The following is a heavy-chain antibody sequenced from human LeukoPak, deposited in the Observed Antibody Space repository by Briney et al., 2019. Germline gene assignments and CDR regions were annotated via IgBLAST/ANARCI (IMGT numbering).Heavy chain of an antibody. V-gene: IGHV3-30*02. CDR3: AKDRGTTPLD. Sequence: GGSLGLSCAASGFTFSGSAFHWFRKAPGRGLEWVAFIRYDGGDTYYAGSVKGRFTISRDNSKNTLYLQMNSLRAEDTAVYYCAKDRGTTPLDWGQGTLVTVSS. D-gene: IGHD4-17*01. CDR1: GFTFSGSA. J-gene: IGHJ4*02. CDR2: IRYDGGDT.